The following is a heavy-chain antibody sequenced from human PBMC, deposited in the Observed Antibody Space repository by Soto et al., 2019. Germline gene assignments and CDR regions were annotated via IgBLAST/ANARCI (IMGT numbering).Heavy chain of an antibody. CDR1: GFTFSSYG. J-gene: IGHJ4*02. D-gene: IGHD5-12*01. V-gene: IGHV3-30*18. CDR2: ISYDGSNK. CDR3: AKIGVRYSGYDSFLPFDY. Sequence: QVQLVESGGGVVQPGRSLRLSCAASGFTFSSYGMHWVRQAPGKGLEWVAVISYDGSNKYYADSVKGRFTISRDNSKNTLYLQMNSLRAEDTAVYYCAKIGVRYSGYDSFLPFDYWGQGTLVTVSS.